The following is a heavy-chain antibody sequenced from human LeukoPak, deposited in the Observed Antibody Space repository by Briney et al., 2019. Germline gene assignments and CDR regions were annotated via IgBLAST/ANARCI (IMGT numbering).Heavy chain of an antibody. V-gene: IGHV3-23*01. D-gene: IGHD2-2*02. Sequence: GGSLRLSCAASGFTLSSYAMTWVRQAPGKGLEWVSGISGSGGSTYYADSVKGRFTISRDNSKNTLYLQMNSLRAEDTAVYYCAKGRCSSTSCYIDDYWGQGTLVTVSS. CDR1: GFTLSSYA. CDR2: ISGSGGST. J-gene: IGHJ4*02. CDR3: AKGRCSSTSCYIDDY.